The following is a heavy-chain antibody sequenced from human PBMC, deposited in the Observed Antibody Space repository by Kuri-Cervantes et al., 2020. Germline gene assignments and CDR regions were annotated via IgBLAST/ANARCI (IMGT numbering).Heavy chain of an antibody. CDR1: GGSISSYY. CDR2: IYYSGST. J-gene: IGHJ6*03. V-gene: IGHV4-59*12. CDR3: ARGGSGYSYGYYYYYYMDV. Sequence: SETLSLTCTVSGGSISSYYWIWIRQPPGKGLDWIGYIYYSGSTNYNPSLKSRVTISVDTSKNQFSLKLSSVTAADTAVYYCARGGSGYSYGYYYYYYMDVWDKGTTVTVSS. D-gene: IGHD5-18*01.